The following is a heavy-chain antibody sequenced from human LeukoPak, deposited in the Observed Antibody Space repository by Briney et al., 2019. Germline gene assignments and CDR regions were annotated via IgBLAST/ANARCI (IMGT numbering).Heavy chain of an antibody. CDR1: GFTFSSYE. CDR3: ARDASSSGWYWGAFDI. Sequence: PGGSLRLSCAASGFTFSSYEMNWVRQAPGKGLEWVSYISSSGSTIYYADSVKGRFTISRDNAKNSLYLQMNSLRAEDTAVYYCARDASSSGWYWGAFDIWGQGTMVTVSS. J-gene: IGHJ3*02. D-gene: IGHD6-19*01. V-gene: IGHV3-48*03. CDR2: ISSSGSTI.